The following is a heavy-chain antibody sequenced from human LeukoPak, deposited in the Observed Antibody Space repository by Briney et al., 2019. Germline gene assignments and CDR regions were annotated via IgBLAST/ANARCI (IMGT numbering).Heavy chain of an antibody. CDR1: GFTFSSYS. CDR2: ISSSSSYI. Sequence: PGGSLRLSCAASGFTFSSYSMNWVRQAPGKGLEWVSSISSSSSYIYYADSVKGRFTISRENAKNSLYLQMNSLRAEDTAVYYCARDGQGAPGYWGQGTLVTVSS. V-gene: IGHV3-21*01. J-gene: IGHJ4*02. CDR3: ARDGQGAPGY. D-gene: IGHD2-2*01.